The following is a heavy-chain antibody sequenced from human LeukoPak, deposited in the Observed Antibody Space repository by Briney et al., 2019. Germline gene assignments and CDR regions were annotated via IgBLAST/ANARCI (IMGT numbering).Heavy chain of an antibody. D-gene: IGHD3-3*01. CDR3: ARIPTSGADYYDFWSGYYREDY. CDR2: ISAYNGNT. CDR1: GYTFTSYG. Sequence: ASVKVSCKASGYTFTSYGISWVRQAPGQGLEWMGWISAYNGNTNYAQKLQGRVTMTTDTPTSTAYMELRSLRSDDTAVYYCARIPTSGADYYDFWSGYYREDYWGQGTLVTVSS. J-gene: IGHJ4*02. V-gene: IGHV1-18*01.